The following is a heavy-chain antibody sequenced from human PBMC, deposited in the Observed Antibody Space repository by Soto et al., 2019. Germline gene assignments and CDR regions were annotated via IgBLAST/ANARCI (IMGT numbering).Heavy chain of an antibody. D-gene: IGHD1-1*01. CDR3: ARSLWTHRSPSSTNDY. CDR2: ISSSGNTI. CDR1: GFSFSSYN. Sequence: EVQVVESGGGLVQPGGSLRLSCAASGFSFSSYNMNWVRQAPGKGLEWVSYISSSGNTIFYTNSVKGRFTISRDNAKHSLYLQMNNLRAEDTAVYYCARSLWTHRSPSSTNDYWGQGTLVNVSS. V-gene: IGHV3-48*01. J-gene: IGHJ4*02.